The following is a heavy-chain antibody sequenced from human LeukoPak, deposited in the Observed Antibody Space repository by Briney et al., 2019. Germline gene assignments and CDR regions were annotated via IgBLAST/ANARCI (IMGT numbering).Heavy chain of an antibody. V-gene: IGHV3-64*01. Sequence: GGSLRLSCAASGFTLSSYAIHWVRQAPGKGLEYVSAISSNGGSTYYANSVKGRFTISRDNSKNTLYLKMGSLRAEDMAVYYCARGPDYWGQGTLVAVSS. CDR1: GFTLSSYA. CDR2: ISSNGGST. J-gene: IGHJ4*02. CDR3: ARGPDY.